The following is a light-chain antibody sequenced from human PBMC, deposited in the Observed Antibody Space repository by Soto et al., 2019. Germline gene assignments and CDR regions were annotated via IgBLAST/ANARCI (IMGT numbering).Light chain of an antibody. CDR1: QSVSSSY. CDR2: GAS. J-gene: IGKJ5*01. Sequence: EIVLTQSPGTLSLSPGERATLSCRASQSVSSSYLAWYQHKPGQAPRLLIYGASSRATGIPDRFSGSGSGTDFTLTINRLEPEDFAVYYCQQYGGSPRITFGQGTRLEIK. CDR3: QQYGGSPRIT. V-gene: IGKV3-20*01.